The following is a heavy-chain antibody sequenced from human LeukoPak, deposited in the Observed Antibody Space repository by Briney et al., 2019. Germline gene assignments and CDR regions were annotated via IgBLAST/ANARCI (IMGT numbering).Heavy chain of an antibody. D-gene: IGHD3-3*01. CDR2: ISYDGSNK. CDR1: GFTFSSYA. V-gene: IGHV3-30-3*01. Sequence: PGGSLRLSCAASGFTFSSYAMSWVRQAPGKGLEWVAVISYDGSNKYYADSVKGRFTISRDNSKNTLYLQMNSLRAEDTAVYYCASKMYYDFWSGYYSGAFDIWGQGTMVTVSS. J-gene: IGHJ3*02. CDR3: ASKMYYDFWSGYYSGAFDI.